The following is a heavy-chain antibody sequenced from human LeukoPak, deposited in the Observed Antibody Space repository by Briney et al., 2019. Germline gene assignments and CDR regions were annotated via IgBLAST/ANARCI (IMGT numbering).Heavy chain of an antibody. CDR2: IYYSGST. V-gene: IGHV4-59*01. CDR3: ARNSLFPYYYYMDV. CDR1: GGSISSYY. Sequence: PSETLSLTCTVSGGSISSYYWSWIRQPPGKGLEWIGYIYYSGSTNYNPSLKSRVTISVDTSKNQFSLKLSSVTAADTAVYYCARNSLFPYYYYMDVWGKGTTVTVSS. J-gene: IGHJ6*03. D-gene: IGHD2/OR15-2a*01.